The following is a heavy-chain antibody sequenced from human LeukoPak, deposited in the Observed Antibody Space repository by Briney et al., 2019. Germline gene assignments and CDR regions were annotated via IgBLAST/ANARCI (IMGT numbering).Heavy chain of an antibody. CDR2: LSYDGSNK. Sequence: GGSLRLSCAASGFTFSSYAMHWVRQAPGKGLEWVAVLSYDGSNKYCADSVKGRFTISRDNSKNTLYLQMNSLRAEDTAVYYCAKTAVANGGDYWGQGTLVTVSS. D-gene: IGHD6-19*01. J-gene: IGHJ4*02. V-gene: IGHV3-30*04. CDR1: GFTFSSYA. CDR3: AKTAVANGGDY.